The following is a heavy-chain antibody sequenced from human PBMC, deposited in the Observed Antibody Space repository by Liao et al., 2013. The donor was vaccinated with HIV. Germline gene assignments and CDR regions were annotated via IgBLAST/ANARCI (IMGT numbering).Heavy chain of an antibody. CDR2: IYTSGST. D-gene: IGHD3-3*01. V-gene: IGHV4-61*02. CDR1: GGSISSGSYY. J-gene: IGHJ5*02. CDR3: ARAVGAKGDFWSRAHNWFDP. Sequence: QVQLQESGPGLVKPSQTLSLTCTVSGGSISSGSYYWSWIRQPAGKGLEWIGRIYTSGSTNYNPSLKSRVTISVDTSKNQFSLKLSSVTAADTAVYYCARAVGAKGDFWSRAHNWFDPWGQGTLVTVSS.